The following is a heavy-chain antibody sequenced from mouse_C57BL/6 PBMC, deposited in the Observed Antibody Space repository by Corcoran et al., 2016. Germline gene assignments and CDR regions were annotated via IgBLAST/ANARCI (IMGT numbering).Heavy chain of an antibody. D-gene: IGHD1-1*01. J-gene: IGHJ4*01. CDR3: ARDLLGYAMDY. CDR1: GYSITSGYY. Sequence: DVQLQESGPGLVKPSQSLSLTCSVTGYSITSGYYWNWIRQFPGNKLEWMGYISYDGSNNYNPSLKNRISITRDTSKNQFFLKLNSVTTEDTATYYCARDLLGYAMDYWGQGTSVTVSS. V-gene: IGHV3-6*01. CDR2: ISYDGSN.